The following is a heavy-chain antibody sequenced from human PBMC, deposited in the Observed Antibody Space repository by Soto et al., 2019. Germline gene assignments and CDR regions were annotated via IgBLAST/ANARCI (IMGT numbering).Heavy chain of an antibody. CDR3: ASDIQSVGPRANDAFDV. CDR1: GFTFSDNL. D-gene: IGHD5-18*01. Sequence: QGQLVQSGAELKKPAASVNISCTASGFTFSDNLINWVRQVPGQGLEWMGWLNPDTGNTRCSEPFQGRVTISRHPSASIAYLELSGLENEDTAPYGCASDIQSVGPRANDAFDVWGPGTMITVSS. CDR2: LNPDTGNT. J-gene: IGHJ3*01. V-gene: IGHV1-3*01.